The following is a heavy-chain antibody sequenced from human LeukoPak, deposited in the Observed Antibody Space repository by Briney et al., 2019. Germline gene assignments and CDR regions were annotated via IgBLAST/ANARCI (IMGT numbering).Heavy chain of an antibody. CDR2: IYSGDTT. D-gene: IGHD3-10*01. J-gene: IGHJ5*02. CDR1: GFTVSSNY. V-gene: IGHV3-53*01. Sequence: GGSLRLSCAASGFTVSSNYMSWVRQAPGKGLEWASVIYSGDTTYYADSVKGRFTISRDNSKNTLYLQMNGLRAEDTAVYYCATDPKKEGILYHWGQGTLVTVSS. CDR3: ATDPKKEGILYH.